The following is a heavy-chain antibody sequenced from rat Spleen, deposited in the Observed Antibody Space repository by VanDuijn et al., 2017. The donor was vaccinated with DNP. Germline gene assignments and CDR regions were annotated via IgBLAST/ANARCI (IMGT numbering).Heavy chain of an antibody. D-gene: IGHD4-3*01. J-gene: IGHJ2*01. CDR2: ISLDGGRT. CDR3: ASWGIRAYYFDS. V-gene: IGHV5-22*01. CDR1: GFTFSDYY. Sequence: SGFTFSDYYMAWVRQAPTKGLEWVAYISLDGGRTYYGDSVKGRFTISRDNTKSTLYLQMNSLRSEDTATYYCASWGIRAYYFDSWGQGVMVTVSS.